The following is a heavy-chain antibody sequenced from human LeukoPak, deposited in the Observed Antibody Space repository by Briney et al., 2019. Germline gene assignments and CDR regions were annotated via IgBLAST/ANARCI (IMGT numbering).Heavy chain of an antibody. D-gene: IGHD4-11*01. CDR2: IRYDGSNQ. CDR1: GFTFSSYG. V-gene: IGHV3-30*02. J-gene: IGHJ4*02. Sequence: GGSLRLSCAASGFTFSSYGMHWVRQAPGKGLEWVAFIRYDGSNQYYADSVKGRFTISRDNSKNTLYLQMNSLRAEDTAVYYCAKDRRNNYEVCDYWGQGTLVTVSS. CDR3: AKDRRNNYEVCDY.